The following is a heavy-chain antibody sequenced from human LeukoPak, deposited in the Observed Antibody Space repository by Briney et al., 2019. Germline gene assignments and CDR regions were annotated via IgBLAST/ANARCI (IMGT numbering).Heavy chain of an antibody. J-gene: IGHJ4*02. D-gene: IGHD6-6*01. Sequence: SETLSLTCAVSGGSISSGGYYWSWIRQLPGKGLEWIGYISYSGSTYYIPSLKSRVTISRDTSKNHFSLQLTSLATADTAVYYCAREADYSASIGFDYWGQGTLVTVSS. CDR2: ISYSGST. CDR3: AREADYSASIGFDY. V-gene: IGHV4-31*11. CDR1: GGSISSGGYY.